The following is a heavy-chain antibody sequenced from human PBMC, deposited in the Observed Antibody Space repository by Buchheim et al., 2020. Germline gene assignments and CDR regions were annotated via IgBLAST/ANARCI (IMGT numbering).Heavy chain of an antibody. D-gene: IGHD2-2*01. CDR2: INPSDSST. CDR3: AIDPIVVVPAAPWY. V-gene: IGHV1-46*01. J-gene: IGHJ4*02. CDR1: GYSFTSNY. Sequence: QVQLVQSGAEVKKPGASVKVSCRATGYSFTSNYIHWVRQAPGQGCEWMGMINPSDSSTTYAQRFQGRVTVTSDTSTSIVYMELSSLRSEDTAVYYCAIDPIVVVPAAPWYWGQGTL.